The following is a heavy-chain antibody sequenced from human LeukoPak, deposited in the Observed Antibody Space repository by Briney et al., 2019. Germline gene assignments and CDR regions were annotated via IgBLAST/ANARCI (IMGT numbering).Heavy chain of an antibody. CDR2: MNSDGSTT. J-gene: IGHJ4*02. Sequence: GGSLRLSCAASGFIFSSYWMHWVRQAPGKGLVWVARMNSDGSTTTYADSVKGRFTTSRDNAKSTLYLQMNTLRDEDTAVYYCARVSSYFNASGIFYTYYFDYWGQGTLVTVSS. CDR3: ARVSSYFNASGIFYTYYFDY. D-gene: IGHD3-10*01. V-gene: IGHV3-74*01. CDR1: GFIFSSYW.